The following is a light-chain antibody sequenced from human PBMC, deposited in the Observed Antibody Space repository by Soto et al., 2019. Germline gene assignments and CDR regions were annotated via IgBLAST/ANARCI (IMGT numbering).Light chain of an antibody. Sequence: EIVMTQSPVTPSVSPGERAPLSCRASHHVATNLAWYQQKPGQPPRLLIYGASTRATGVSARFSGSGSGTEFTLTISSLQSDDFAVYYCQQYTARPPWTFGQGTRV. CDR3: QQYTARPPWT. V-gene: IGKV3-15*01. CDR1: HHVATN. J-gene: IGKJ1*01. CDR2: GAS.